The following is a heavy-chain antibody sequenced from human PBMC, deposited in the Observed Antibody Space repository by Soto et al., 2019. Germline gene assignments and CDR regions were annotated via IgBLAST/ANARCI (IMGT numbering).Heavy chain of an antibody. D-gene: IGHD2-15*01. V-gene: IGHV4-31*03. CDR1: GGSISRGGYY. J-gene: IGHJ5*02. CDR3: AGAGVNCSGGSCYPNWFDP. Sequence: PSETLSLTCTVSGGSISRGGYYWIWIRQHPGKVLEWIGYIYYSGSTYYNPSLKSRVTISVDTSKNQFSLKLSSVTAADTAVYYCAGAGVNCSGGSCYPNWFDPWGQGTLVTVSS. CDR2: IYYSGST.